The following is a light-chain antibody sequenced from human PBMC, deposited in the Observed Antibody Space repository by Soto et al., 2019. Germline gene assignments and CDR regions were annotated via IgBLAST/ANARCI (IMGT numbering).Light chain of an antibody. CDR2: GAS. J-gene: IGKJ2*01. CDR1: QSVGSN. Sequence: EIVMTQSPATLSVSPGERASLSCRASQSVGSNLAWYQQTAGQAPRLLIYGASTRATGIPARFSGSGSGTEFPLTISSLQSEDFAVYSCQQYTNWPYTVGQGTKLEIK. CDR3: QQYTNWPYT. V-gene: IGKV3-15*01.